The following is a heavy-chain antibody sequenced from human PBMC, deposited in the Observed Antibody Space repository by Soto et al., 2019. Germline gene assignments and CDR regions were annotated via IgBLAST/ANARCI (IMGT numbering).Heavy chain of an antibody. Sequence: QVQLQESGPGLVKPSQTLSLTCTVSGGVISSGGYYWSWIRQHPGKGLEGIGYIYYSGSTYYNPSLKSRVTMSVDTSKNQFSLKLSSVTAADTAVYYCAREYGYYFNLIDHWGQGTLVTVSS. CDR1: GGVISSGGYY. D-gene: IGHD4-17*01. CDR2: IYYSGST. J-gene: IGHJ5*02. V-gene: IGHV4-31*03. CDR3: AREYGYYFNLIDH.